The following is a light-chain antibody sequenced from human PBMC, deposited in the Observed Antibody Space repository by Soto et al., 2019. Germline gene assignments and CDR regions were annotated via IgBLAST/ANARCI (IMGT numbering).Light chain of an antibody. CDR2: GAS. V-gene: IGKV3-11*01. Sequence: EILMPQSAATLSLYPGGRASLSRRASQTISGTLAWYQTTPGQAHRLLRHGASKRAPGFPDRFSGNGSGTDFTLTISSLETEDFAVYYCQQRSNWPPITFVQGTRREI. J-gene: IGKJ5*01. CDR3: QQRSNWPPIT. CDR1: QTISGT.